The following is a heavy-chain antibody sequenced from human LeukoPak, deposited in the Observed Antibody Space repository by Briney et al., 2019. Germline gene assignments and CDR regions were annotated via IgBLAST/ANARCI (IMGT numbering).Heavy chain of an antibody. D-gene: IGHD5/OR15-5a*01. CDR2: ITGDGGTT. J-gene: IGHJ6*03. CDR3: AKDVLYVLYYYSPMLV. CDR1: GVPLVGEP. Sequence: PGGSLRLSCAACGVPLVGEPVSWVRQAPGRGLEWVSAITGDGGTTYYADSVKGRFTISIDNSKNTLYLQMNSLRAEDTALYYCAKDVLYVLYYYSPMLVGREGTTVTVSS. V-gene: IGHV3-23*01.